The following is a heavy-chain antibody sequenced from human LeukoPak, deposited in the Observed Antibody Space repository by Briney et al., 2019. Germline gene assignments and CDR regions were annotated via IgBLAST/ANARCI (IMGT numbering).Heavy chain of an antibody. CDR3: ARDPAPYCSSTSCYL. J-gene: IGHJ4*02. CDR2: IIPIFGTA. Sequence: SVKASCKASGGTFSSYAISWVRQAPGQGLEWMGGIIPIFGTANYAQKFQGRVTITADESTSTAYMELSSLRSEDTAVYYCARDPAPYCSSTSCYLWGQGTLVTVSS. V-gene: IGHV1-69*01. D-gene: IGHD2-2*01. CDR1: GGTFSSYA.